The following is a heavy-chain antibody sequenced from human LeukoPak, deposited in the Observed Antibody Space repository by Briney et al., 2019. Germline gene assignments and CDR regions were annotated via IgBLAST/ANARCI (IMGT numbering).Heavy chain of an antibody. CDR2: IKSKTDGGTT. D-gene: IGHD3-3*01. J-gene: IGHJ4*02. V-gene: IGHV3-15*01. CDR1: GFTFSNAW. Sequence: GGSLRLSCAASGFTFSNAWMSWVRQAPGKGLEWVGRIKSKTDGGTTDYAAPVKGRFTISRDDSKNTLYLQMNSLKTEDTAVYYCTTDLSDFWSGPDYWGQGTLVTVSS. CDR3: TTDLSDFWSGPDY.